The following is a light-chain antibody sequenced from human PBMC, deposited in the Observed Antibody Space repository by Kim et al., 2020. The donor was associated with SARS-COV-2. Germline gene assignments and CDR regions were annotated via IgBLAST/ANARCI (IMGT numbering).Light chain of an antibody. CDR2: EDI. CDR1: SGNMSSKL. CDR3: QSYDSSNVV. Sequence: GETVTFSCTRSSGNMSSKLVRWHHQRPGSAPTTVIYEDIQSPAGVPDRFSGSIDSSSNSASLTISGLKTEDEADYYCQSYDSSNVVFGGGTQLTVL. J-gene: IGLJ2*01. V-gene: IGLV6-57*03.